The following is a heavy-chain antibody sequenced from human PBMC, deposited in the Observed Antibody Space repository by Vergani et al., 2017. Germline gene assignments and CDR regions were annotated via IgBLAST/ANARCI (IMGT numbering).Heavy chain of an antibody. CDR3: ARSYYDSSGYYYVALDY. CDR1: GFTFSSYS. V-gene: IGHV3-21*01. Sequence: EVQLVESGGGLVKPGGSLRLSCAASGFTFSSYSMNWVRPAPGKGLEWVSSISSSSSYIYYADSVKGRFTISRDNAKNSLYLQMNSLRAEDTAVYYCARSYYDSSGYYYVALDYWGQGTLVTVSS. J-gene: IGHJ4*02. D-gene: IGHD3-22*01. CDR2: ISSSSSYI.